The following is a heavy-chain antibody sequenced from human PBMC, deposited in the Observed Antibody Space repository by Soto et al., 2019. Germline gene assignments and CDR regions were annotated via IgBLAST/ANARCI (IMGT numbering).Heavy chain of an antibody. CDR3: ARSIVAVTAGDY. J-gene: IGHJ4*02. CDR2: INAGNGNT. D-gene: IGHD2-21*02. CDR1: GYTFTSYA. Sequence: ASLKVSCKASGYTFTSYAMHWARQAPGQRLEWMGWINAGNGNTKYSQKFQGRVTITRDTSASTAYMELSSLRSEDTAVYYCARSIVAVTAGDYWGQGTLVTVSS. V-gene: IGHV1-3*01.